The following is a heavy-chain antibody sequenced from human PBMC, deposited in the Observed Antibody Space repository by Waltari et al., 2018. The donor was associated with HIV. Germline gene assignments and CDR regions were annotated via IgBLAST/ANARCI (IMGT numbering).Heavy chain of an antibody. CDR2: INCGKGNT. J-gene: IGHJ3*01. Sequence: QVQLVQSGAEVAKPGASVRLSCKTSGYTFGAYAIHWVRQAPGQGLEWMGWINCGKGNTRYSETSQGRFTITRDTSAATAYLEVTDLRSEDTALYYCAREPIISVANNAFDVWGLGSLVTVSS. V-gene: IGHV1-3*01. CDR3: AREPIISVANNAFDV. CDR1: GYTFGAYA. D-gene: IGHD6-19*01.